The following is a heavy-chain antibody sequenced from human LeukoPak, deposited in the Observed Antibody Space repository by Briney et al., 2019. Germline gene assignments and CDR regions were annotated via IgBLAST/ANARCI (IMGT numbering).Heavy chain of an antibody. CDR3: ARGRVVPAATYYYYYGMDV. Sequence: ASVKVSCKASGYTFTSYYMHWVRQAPGQGLEWMGIINPSGGSTSYAQKFQGRVTMTRDTSTSAVYMELSSLRSEDTAVHYCARGRVVPAATYYYYYGMDVWGQGTTVTVSS. CDR1: GYTFTSYY. J-gene: IGHJ6*02. D-gene: IGHD2-2*01. CDR2: INPSGGST. V-gene: IGHV1-46*01.